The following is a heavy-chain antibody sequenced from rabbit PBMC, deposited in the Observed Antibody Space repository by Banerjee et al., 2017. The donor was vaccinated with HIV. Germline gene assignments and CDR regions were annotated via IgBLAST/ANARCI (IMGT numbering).Heavy chain of an antibody. CDR1: YY. J-gene: IGHJ4*01. V-gene: IGHV1S40*01. CDR2: INTSSGNT. Sequence: YYMSWVRQAPGKGLEWIACINTSSGNTVYASWAKGRFTISKTSSTAVTLQMTSLTAADTATYFCARDGSGAAGFNLWGPGTLVTVS. D-gene: IGHD3-1*01. CDR3: ARDGSGAAGFNL.